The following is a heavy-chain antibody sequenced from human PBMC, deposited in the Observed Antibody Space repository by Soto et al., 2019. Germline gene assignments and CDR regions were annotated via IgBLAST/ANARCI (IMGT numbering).Heavy chain of an antibody. J-gene: IGHJ6*02. CDR3: ARSDYCSGGSCYGRAMDV. Sequence: ASVKVSCKASGYTFTSYAMHWVRQAPGQRLEWMGWINAGNGNTKYSQKFQGRVTITRDTSASTAYMELSSLRSEDTAVYYCARSDYCSGGSCYGRAMDVWGQGTTVTVSS. D-gene: IGHD2-15*01. CDR2: INAGNGNT. CDR1: GYTFTSYA. V-gene: IGHV1-3*01.